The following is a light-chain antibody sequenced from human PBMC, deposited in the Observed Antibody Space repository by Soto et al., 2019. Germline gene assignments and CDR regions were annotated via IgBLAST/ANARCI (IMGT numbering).Light chain of an antibody. CDR1: SSDVGGYNY. Sequence: QSVLTQPASVSGSPGQSITISCTGTSSDVGGYNYVSWYQQHPGKAPKLMIYDVSNRPSGVSNRFSGSKSGNTASLTISGLQAVDEGDYYCSSYQSRYTRYAFGSGSKVTGL. CDR3: SSYQSRYTRYA. J-gene: IGLJ1*01. V-gene: IGLV2-14*01. CDR2: DVS.